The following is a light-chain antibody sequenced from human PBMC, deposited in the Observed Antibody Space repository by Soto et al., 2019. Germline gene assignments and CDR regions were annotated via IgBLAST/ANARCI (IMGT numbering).Light chain of an antibody. CDR2: IAS. Sequence: DIHMTQSPSSLSASVGDRVTITCRASQSISNYLNWYQQKPGKAPNLLIYIASNLHSGVPSRFSGSGSGTDFTLTISSMQPEDFATYYCQQSYSTPYTFGQGTKVAIK. CDR1: QSISNY. J-gene: IGKJ2*01. CDR3: QQSYSTPYT. V-gene: IGKV1-39*01.